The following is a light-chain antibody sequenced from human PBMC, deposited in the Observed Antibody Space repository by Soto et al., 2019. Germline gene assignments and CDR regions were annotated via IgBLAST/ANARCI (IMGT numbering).Light chain of an antibody. Sequence: DTQMNQSPSSLSASVGDSIAITCRASQSISSYLNWYQQKPGKAPKLLISAASILQSGVPSRFSGSGSGTDFTLTISNLQPEDFEGHYCQQTYSSPITLGQGTRLEIK. CDR1: QSISSY. V-gene: IGKV1-39*01. J-gene: IGKJ5*01. CDR3: QQTYSSPIT. CDR2: AAS.